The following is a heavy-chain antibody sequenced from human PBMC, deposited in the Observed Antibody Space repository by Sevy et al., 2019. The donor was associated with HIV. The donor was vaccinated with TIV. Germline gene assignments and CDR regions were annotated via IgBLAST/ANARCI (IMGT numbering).Heavy chain of an antibody. J-gene: IGHJ4*02. V-gene: IGHV3-30*04. Sequence: GGSLRLSCAASGFTFSNYAIHWVRQAPGKGLEWVAVISYHGKNQFYADAVRGRFTISRDDSKKTVYLQMNSLRPDDTAVYDCARKQFVLPFDYWGQGTLVTVSS. CDR3: ARKQFVLPFDY. D-gene: IGHD6-6*01. CDR1: GFTFSNYA. CDR2: ISYHGKNQ.